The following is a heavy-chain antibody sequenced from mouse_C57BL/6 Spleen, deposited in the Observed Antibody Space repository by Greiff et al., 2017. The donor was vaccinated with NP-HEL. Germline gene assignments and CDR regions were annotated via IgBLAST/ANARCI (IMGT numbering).Heavy chain of an antibody. CDR1: GYTFTDYN. Sequence: VQLQQSGPELVKPGASVKIPCKASGYTFTDYNMDWVKQSHGKSLEWIGDINPNNGGTIYNQKFKGKATLTVDKSSSTAYMALRSLTSEDTAVYYCARIYYDYDEAWFAYWGQGTLVTVSA. J-gene: IGHJ3*01. CDR2: INPNNGGT. CDR3: ARIYYDYDEAWFAY. D-gene: IGHD2-4*01. V-gene: IGHV1-18*01.